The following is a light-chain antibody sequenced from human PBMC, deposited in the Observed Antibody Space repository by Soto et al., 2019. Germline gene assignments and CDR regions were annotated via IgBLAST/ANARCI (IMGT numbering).Light chain of an antibody. CDR3: VQHYSYQLT. Sequence: DIQMTQSPSSLSASVAGRVTITCRASQDIGTGLGWYQQKPGKAPERLIYEASVLQSGVPSRFSCSGCSTGFTVTISSLHPEDFATYYCVQHYSYQLTAGGGTKVDIK. V-gene: IGKV1-17*01. CDR2: EAS. CDR1: QDIGTG. J-gene: IGKJ4*01.